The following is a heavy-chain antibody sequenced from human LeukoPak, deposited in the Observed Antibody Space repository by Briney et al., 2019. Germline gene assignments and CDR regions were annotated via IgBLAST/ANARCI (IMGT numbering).Heavy chain of an antibody. Sequence: GGSLRLSCAASGFTFSSYSMNWVRQAPGKGLEWASSISSSSSYIYYADSVKGRFTISRDNAKNSLYLQMNSLRAEDTAVYYCARGYGSGRLNVLFDYWGQGTLVTVSS. CDR2: ISSSSSYI. J-gene: IGHJ4*02. V-gene: IGHV3-21*01. CDR3: ARGYGSGRLNVLFDY. CDR1: GFTFSSYS. D-gene: IGHD3-10*01.